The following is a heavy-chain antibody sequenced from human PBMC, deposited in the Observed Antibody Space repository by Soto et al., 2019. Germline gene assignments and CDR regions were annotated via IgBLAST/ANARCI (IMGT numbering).Heavy chain of an antibody. CDR3: ARVGRLPYYYDSSGYRGAPWFDP. CDR2: MNPNSGNT. V-gene: IGHV1-8*01. CDR1: GYTFTSYD. Sequence: AAVKVCCKASGYTFTSYDINWVRQATGQGLEWMGWMNPNSGNTGYAQKFQGRVTMTRNTSISTAYMELSSLRSEDTAVYYCARVGRLPYYYDSSGYRGAPWFDPWGQGTLVTVSS. D-gene: IGHD3-22*01. J-gene: IGHJ5*02.